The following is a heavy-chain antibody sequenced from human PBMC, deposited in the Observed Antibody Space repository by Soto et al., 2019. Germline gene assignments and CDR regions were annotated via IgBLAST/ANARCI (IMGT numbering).Heavy chain of an antibody. J-gene: IGHJ5*01. CDR1: GDSISNLDYF. CDR3: ARGRYCLTGRCFPNWFDS. V-gene: IGHV4-30-4*01. Sequence: LSETLSLTCSVSGDSISNLDYFWAWIRQPPGQALEYIGYIYKSATTYYNPSFESRVAISVDTSKSQFSLNVTSVTAADTAVYFCARGRYCLTGRCFPNWFDSWGQGALVTVSS. D-gene: IGHD7-27*01. CDR2: IYKSATT.